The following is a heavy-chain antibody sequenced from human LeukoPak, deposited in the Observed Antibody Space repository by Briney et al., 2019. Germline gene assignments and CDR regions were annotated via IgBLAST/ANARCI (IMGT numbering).Heavy chain of an antibody. V-gene: IGHV4-61*02. CDR1: GGSISSGSYY. D-gene: IGHD6-6*01. CDR3: ARVWDSSSSFDY. J-gene: IGHJ4*02. Sequence: SETLSLTCTVSGGSISSGSYYWSWIRQPAGKGLEWIGRIYTSGSTYYNPSLKSRVTISVDTSTSQFSLKLTSVTATDTAVYYCARVWDSSSSFDYWGQGTLVTVSS. CDR2: IYTSGST.